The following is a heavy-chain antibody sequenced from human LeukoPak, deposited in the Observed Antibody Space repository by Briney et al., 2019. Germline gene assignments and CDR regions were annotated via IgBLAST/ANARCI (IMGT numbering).Heavy chain of an antibody. CDR2: IWNDGSNK. Sequence: PGGSLRLSCAASGFTFSSYGMHWVRQAPGKGLEWVAVIWNDGSNKYYADSVKGRFTISRDNSKSTLYLQMNSLRAEDTAVYYCARDGGAMAARYYFDYWGQGTLVTVSS. CDR3: ARDGGAMAARYYFDY. J-gene: IGHJ4*02. D-gene: IGHD5-18*01. CDR1: GFTFSSYG. V-gene: IGHV3-33*01.